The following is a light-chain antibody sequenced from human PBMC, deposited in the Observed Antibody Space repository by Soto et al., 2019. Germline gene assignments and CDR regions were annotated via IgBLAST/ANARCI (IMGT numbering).Light chain of an antibody. Sequence: EMVMTQSPATLSVSPGERATLSCRASQSVSSNLAWYQQKPGQAPRLLIYGASTRATGIPARFSGSGSGTEFTLTISSLQSEDFAVYYCQQYNNWPRTFCQGTKVDIK. CDR1: QSVSSN. CDR3: QQYNNWPRT. J-gene: IGKJ1*01. V-gene: IGKV3-15*01. CDR2: GAS.